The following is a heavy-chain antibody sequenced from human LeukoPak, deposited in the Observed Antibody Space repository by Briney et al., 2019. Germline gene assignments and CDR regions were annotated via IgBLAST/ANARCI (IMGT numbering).Heavy chain of an antibody. D-gene: IGHD3-16*01. CDR2: IIPILGIA. CDR1: GGTFSSYA. V-gene: IGHV1-69*04. J-gene: IGHJ3*02. Sequence: GASVKVSCKASGGTFSSYAISWVRQAPGQGLEWMGRIIPILGIANYAQKFQGGVTITADKSTSTAYMELSSLRSEDTAVYYCARTSWGMGDAFDIWGQGTMVTVSS. CDR3: ARTSWGMGDAFDI.